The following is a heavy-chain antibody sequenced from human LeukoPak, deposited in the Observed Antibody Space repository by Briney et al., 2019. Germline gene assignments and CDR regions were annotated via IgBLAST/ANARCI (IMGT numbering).Heavy chain of an antibody. CDR1: GGSISSGGYY. V-gene: IGHV4-61*02. J-gene: IGHJ6*02. Sequence: SQTLSLTCTVSGGSISSGGYYWSWIRQPAGKGLELIGRIQTSGSTNYNPSLRSRVTISVDTPKNQFSLKVSSVTAADTAVYYCLGYCSTASCLSDVWGQGSTVTVSS. CDR2: IQTSGST. D-gene: IGHD2-2*01. CDR3: LGYCSTASCLSDV.